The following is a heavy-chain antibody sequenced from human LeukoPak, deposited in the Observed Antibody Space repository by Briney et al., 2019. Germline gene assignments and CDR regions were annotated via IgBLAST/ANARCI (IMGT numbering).Heavy chain of an antibody. D-gene: IGHD1-1*01. CDR3: AREGTTGWAF. Sequence: SETLSLTCTVSGGSISSLDWSWIRQPPGKGLEWIVYIYSSGSTKYNPSLKSRVTMSVDTSKNQFSLKLSSVTAADTAVYFCAREGTTGWAFWGPGTLVTVSS. CDR1: GGSISSLD. V-gene: IGHV4-59*01. J-gene: IGHJ4*02. CDR2: IYSSGST.